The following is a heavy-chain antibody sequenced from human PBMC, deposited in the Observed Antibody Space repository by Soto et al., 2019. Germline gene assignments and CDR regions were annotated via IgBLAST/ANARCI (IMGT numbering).Heavy chain of an antibody. D-gene: IGHD3-9*01. CDR1: GYSFTSYW. CDR2: IYPGESDT. Sequence: GESLKISCKGSGYSFTSYWIGWVRQMPGKGLEWMGIIYPGESDTRYSPSFQGQVTISADKSISTDYLQWSNLKASDTAMYYYARHGLRYFDWLPNYYYGMDVWGQGTTVTVSS. V-gene: IGHV5-51*01. J-gene: IGHJ6*02. CDR3: ARHGLRYFDWLPNYYYGMDV.